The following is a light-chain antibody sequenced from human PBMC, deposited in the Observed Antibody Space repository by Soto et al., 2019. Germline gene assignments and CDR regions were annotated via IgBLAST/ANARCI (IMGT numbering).Light chain of an antibody. J-gene: IGKJ4*01. V-gene: IGKV3-15*01. CDR2: HTS. Sequence: EIVMTQSPATLSVSPGESATLSCRASESISGNLAWYQQKPGLSPRLLIYHTSTRATGVPARFSGSGSGTEFSLTISSLQSEDSAVYYCQRYDNWPLTLGGGTKVEIK. CDR3: QRYDNWPLT. CDR1: ESISGN.